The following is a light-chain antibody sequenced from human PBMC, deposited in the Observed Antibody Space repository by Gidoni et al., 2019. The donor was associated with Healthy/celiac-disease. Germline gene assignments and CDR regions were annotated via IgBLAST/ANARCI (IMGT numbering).Light chain of an antibody. CDR3: QPRSNWPPV. CDR1: QGVRSA. Sequence: EIVLTHSPAPLSLAPGERATLSCRASQGVRSAVAWYQQTPSQAPRLLIDYAPTRATGIPARFRGCVSGTVFTLIIRSLDPAPFAFFYRQPRSNWPPVFGQGTRLEIK. J-gene: IGKJ5*01. V-gene: IGKV3-11*01. CDR2: YAP.